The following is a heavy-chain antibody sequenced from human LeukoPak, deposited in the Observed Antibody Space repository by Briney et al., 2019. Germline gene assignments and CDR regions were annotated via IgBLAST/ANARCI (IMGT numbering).Heavy chain of an antibody. Sequence: ASVKVSCKTSGYTFNNYGISWVRQAPGQGLEWMGIINPSGGSTSYAQKFQGRVTMTRDMSTSTVYMELSSLRSEDTAVYYCARGAHVYIAAAGFIDYWGQGTLVTVSS. J-gene: IGHJ4*02. CDR2: INPSGGST. V-gene: IGHV1-46*02. CDR3: ARGAHVYIAAAGFIDY. D-gene: IGHD6-13*01. CDR1: GYTFNNYG.